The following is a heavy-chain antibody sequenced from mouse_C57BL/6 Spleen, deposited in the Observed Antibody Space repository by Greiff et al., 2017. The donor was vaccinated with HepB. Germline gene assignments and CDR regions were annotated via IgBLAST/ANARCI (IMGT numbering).Heavy chain of an antibody. CDR2: IHPSDSDT. V-gene: IGHV1-74*01. CDR3: ARGGGSSPWFAY. CDR1: GYTFTSYW. J-gene: IGHJ3*01. D-gene: IGHD1-1*01. Sequence: QVQLQQPGAELVKPGASVKVSCKASGYTFTSYWMHWVKQRPGQGLEWIGRIHPSDSDTNYNQKFKGKSTLTVDKSSSTAYMQLSSLTSEDSAVYYCARGGGSSPWFAYWGQGTLVTVSA.